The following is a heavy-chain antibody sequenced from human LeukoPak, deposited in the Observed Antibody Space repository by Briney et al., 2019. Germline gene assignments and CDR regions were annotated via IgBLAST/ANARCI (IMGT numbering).Heavy chain of an antibody. CDR2: TYYKSKWYN. V-gene: IGHV6-1*01. J-gene: IGHJ6*02. D-gene: IGHD3-10*01. CDR3: ARERITLVRGVIYYYYGMDV. Sequence: SQTLSLTCAISGDRVPSNSAAWTWIRPSPSRGLEGLGRTYYKSKWYNDYAVSVKSRITINPDTSVNQFSRQLNSVTPEDTAVYFCARERITLVRGVIYYYYGMDVWGQGTTVAVSS. CDR1: GDRVPSNSAA.